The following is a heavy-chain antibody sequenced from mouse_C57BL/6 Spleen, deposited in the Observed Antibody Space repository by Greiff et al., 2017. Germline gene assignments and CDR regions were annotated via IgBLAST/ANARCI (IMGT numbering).Heavy chain of an antibody. V-gene: IGHV1-59*01. CDR1: GYTFTSYW. CDR3: ARGGNYEAMDY. J-gene: IGHJ4*01. D-gene: IGHD2-1*01. Sequence: VQLQQPGAELVRPGTSVKLSCKASGYTFTSYWMHWVKQRPGQGLEWIGVIDPSDSYTNYNQKFKGKATLTVDTSSSTAYMQLSSLTSEDSAVYYCARGGNYEAMDYWGQGTSVTVSS. CDR2: IDPSDSYT.